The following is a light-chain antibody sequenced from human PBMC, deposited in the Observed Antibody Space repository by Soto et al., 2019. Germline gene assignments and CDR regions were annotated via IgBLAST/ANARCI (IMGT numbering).Light chain of an antibody. CDR3: CSYAGSFYV. V-gene: IGLV2-11*01. CDR2: DVS. Sequence: QSALTQPRSVSGSPGQSVTISCTGTSSDVGGYNYVSWYQQHPGKAPKPMIYDVSKRPSGVPDRFSGSKSGNTASLTISGLQAEYEADYYCCSYAGSFYVFGTGTKLTVL. J-gene: IGLJ1*01. CDR1: SSDVGGYNY.